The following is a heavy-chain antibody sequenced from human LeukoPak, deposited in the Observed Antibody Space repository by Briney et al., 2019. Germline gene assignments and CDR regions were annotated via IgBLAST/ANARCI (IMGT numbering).Heavy chain of an antibody. D-gene: IGHD3-9*01. CDR3: AKDWGYDILTGSIDY. Sequence: PSETLSLTCTVSGGSISSSSYYWGWIRQPPGKGLEWIGSISYSGSTYFNPSLKSRVTMSVDTSKNQFSLKLSSVTAADTAVYYCAKDWGYDILTGSIDYWGQGTLVTVSS. V-gene: IGHV4-39*07. CDR1: GGSISSSSYY. J-gene: IGHJ4*02. CDR2: ISYSGST.